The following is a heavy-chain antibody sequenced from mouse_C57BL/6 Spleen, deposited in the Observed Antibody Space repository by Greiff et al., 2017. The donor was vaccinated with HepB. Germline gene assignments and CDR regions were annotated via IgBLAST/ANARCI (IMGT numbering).Heavy chain of an antibody. Sequence: EVQLQQSGAELVRPGASVKLSCTASGFNIKDYYMHWVKQRPEQGLEWIGRIDPEDGDTEYAPKFQGKATMTADTSSNTAYLQISSLTSEDTAVYYCTTNYYGSSYDYYAMAYWGQGTSVTVSS. CDR3: TTNYYGSSYDYYAMAY. CDR2: IDPEDGDT. D-gene: IGHD1-1*01. CDR1: GFNIKDYY. J-gene: IGHJ4*01. V-gene: IGHV14-1*01.